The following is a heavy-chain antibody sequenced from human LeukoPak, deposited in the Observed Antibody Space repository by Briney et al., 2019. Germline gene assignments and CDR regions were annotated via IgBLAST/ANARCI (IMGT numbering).Heavy chain of an antibody. V-gene: IGHV3-48*02. CDR3: ASSGNYRFDY. J-gene: IGHJ4*02. CDR1: GFTFSTYD. CDR2: ITASGTAM. D-gene: IGHD1-26*01. Sequence: SLRLSCIVSGFTFSTYDMHWVRQAPGKGLEWVSHITASGTAMFYADSVKGRFTISRDNAKNSLYLQMNSLRDEDTAVYYCASSGNYRFDYWGQGTLVTVSS.